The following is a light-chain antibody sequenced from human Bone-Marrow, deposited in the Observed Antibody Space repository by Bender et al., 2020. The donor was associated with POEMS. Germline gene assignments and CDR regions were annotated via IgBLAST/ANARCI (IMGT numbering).Light chain of an antibody. V-gene: IGLV3-1*01. CDR2: QDT. CDR3: KAWDTYSVI. CDR1: DLGDKY. Sequence: SYEVTQPPSVSVSPGQTASITCSGDDLGDKYVAWYQQKPGQSPVLVIYQDTKRPSGIPERFSGSNSGNTASLTIRGTQAMYEADYYCKAWDTYSVIFGGGTKLTVL. J-gene: IGLJ2*01.